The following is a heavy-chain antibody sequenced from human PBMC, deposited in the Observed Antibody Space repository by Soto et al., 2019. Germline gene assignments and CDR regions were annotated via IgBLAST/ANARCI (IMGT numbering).Heavy chain of an antibody. D-gene: IGHD1-26*01. CDR2: IKSKTDGGTT. Sequence: LRLSCAASGFTFSNAWMSWVRQAPGKGLEWVGRIKSKTDGGTTDYAAPVKGRFTISRDDSKNTLYLQMNSLKTEDTAVYYCTTGGIVGANIFDYWGQGILVTVSS. CDR3: TTGGIVGANIFDY. V-gene: IGHV3-15*01. CDR1: GFTFSNAW. J-gene: IGHJ4*02.